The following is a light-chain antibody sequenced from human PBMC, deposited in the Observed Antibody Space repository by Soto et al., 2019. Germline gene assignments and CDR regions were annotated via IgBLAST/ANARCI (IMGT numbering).Light chain of an antibody. J-gene: IGKJ1*01. CDR2: GAF. CDR3: QQYNDWPLT. CDR1: QSVSYY. V-gene: IGKV3-15*01. Sequence: EIVLTQSPGTLSLSPGERATLSCRASQSVSYYLAWYQQKPGQAPSLLIYGAFTRATGIPARFSGTGSGTEFTLTISSLQSEDFALYYCQQYNDWPLTFGQGTKV.